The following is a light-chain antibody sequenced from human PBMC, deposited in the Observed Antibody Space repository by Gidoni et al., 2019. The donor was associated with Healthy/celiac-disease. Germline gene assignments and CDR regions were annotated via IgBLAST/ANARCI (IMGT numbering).Light chain of an antibody. CDR1: QRLLHSNGYNY. V-gene: IGKV2-28*01. J-gene: IGKJ4*01. CDR3: IRALQTFT. CDR2: LGS. Sequence: DSVMTESPLSLPVTSGEPASISCRSRQRLLHSNGYNYLVWYLQKPGQSPQLLIYLGSNLASGVPDRFSGSGSGTDFTLKISRVEAEDVGVYYCIRALQTFTFGGGTRVEIK.